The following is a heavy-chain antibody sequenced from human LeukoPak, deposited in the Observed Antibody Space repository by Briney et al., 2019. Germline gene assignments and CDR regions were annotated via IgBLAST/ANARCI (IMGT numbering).Heavy chain of an antibody. J-gene: IGHJ6*02. V-gene: IGHV1-18*01. CDR3: ARDPPGGRRYYYYYGMDV. Sequence: GASVKVSCKASGGTFSSYAISWVRQAPGQGLEWMGWISAYKGNTNYAQKLQGRVTRTTDTSTSTAYMELRRLRSDDTAVYYCARDPPGGRRYYYYYGMDVWGQGTTVTVSS. D-gene: IGHD3-10*01. CDR1: GGTFSSYA. CDR2: ISAYKGNT.